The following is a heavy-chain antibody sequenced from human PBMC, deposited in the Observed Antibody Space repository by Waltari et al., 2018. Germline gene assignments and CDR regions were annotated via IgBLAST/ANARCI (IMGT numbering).Heavy chain of an antibody. D-gene: IGHD2-2*01. CDR1: GFTFSSYA. CDR2: ISGSGGST. V-gene: IGHV3-23*01. CDR3: ALGGGIVVVPAAKVSLPDV. Sequence: EVQLLESGGGLVQPGGSLRLSCAASGFTFSSYAMSWVRQAPGKGLEWVSAISGSGGSTYYADSVKGRFTISRDNSKNTLYLQMNSLRAEDTAVYYCALGGGIVVVPAAKVSLPDVWGQGTTVTVSS. J-gene: IGHJ6*02.